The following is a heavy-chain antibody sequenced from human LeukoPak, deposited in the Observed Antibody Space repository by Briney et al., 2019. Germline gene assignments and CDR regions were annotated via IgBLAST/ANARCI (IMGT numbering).Heavy chain of an antibody. V-gene: IGHV4-59*08. CDR3: ARLCGSGSYSCGMDV. D-gene: IGHD3-10*01. J-gene: IGHJ6*02. CDR2: IYYSGST. Sequence: SETLSLTCTVSGGSISSYYWSWIRQPPGEGLEWIGYIYYSGSTNYNPSLKSRVTISVDTSKNQFSLKLSAVTAADTAVYYCARLCGSGSYSCGMDVWCQGTTVTVSS. CDR1: GGSISSYY.